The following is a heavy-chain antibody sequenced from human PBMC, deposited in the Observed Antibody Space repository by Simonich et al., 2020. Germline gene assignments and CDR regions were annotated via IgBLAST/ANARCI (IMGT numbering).Heavy chain of an antibody. CDR3: ARCGLVNYDILTGYHNWFDP. Sequence: QVQLQQRGAGLLKPSETLSLTCADYGGSFSGYYWSWIREPQGKGREWIGEINHSVSTNTHPTRNSRDTISVDTSKNQFSLKLSSVTAADTAVYYCARCGLVNYDILTGYHNWFDPWGQGTLVTVSS. J-gene: IGHJ5*02. CDR2: INHSVST. D-gene: IGHD3-9*01. CDR1: GGSFSGYY. V-gene: IGHV4-34*04.